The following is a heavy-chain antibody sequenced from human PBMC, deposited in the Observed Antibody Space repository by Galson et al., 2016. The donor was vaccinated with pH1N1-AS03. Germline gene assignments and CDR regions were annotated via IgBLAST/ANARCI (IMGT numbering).Heavy chain of an antibody. CDR3: ARDSGYCRSTSCRGDAFDI. V-gene: IGHV3-7*03. CDR1: GFTFSTLW. D-gene: IGHD2-2*01. CDR2: IKQDGSEK. J-gene: IGHJ3*02. Sequence: SLRLSCAASGFTFSTLWMTWVRQAPGKGLEWVVNIKQDGSEKYYVDSVKGRFTISRDNAKNSLYLQMNSLRAEDTAVYYCARDSGYCRSTSCRGDAFDIWGQGTMVTVSS.